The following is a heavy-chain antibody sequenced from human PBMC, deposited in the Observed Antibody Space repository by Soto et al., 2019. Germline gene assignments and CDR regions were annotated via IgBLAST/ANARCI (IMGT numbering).Heavy chain of an antibody. J-gene: IGHJ3*02. Sequence: EVQLVESGGGLVQPGGSLRLSCVASGFTFSDYSMNWVRQAPGKGLEWVSYTSSSSSIVYYADSVRGRFTISRYKAKKSLYLQMNSLRDEDTAVYYCGRDLTSDGYYGPFAFDMWGQGTTVTVSS. D-gene: IGHD3-22*01. CDR1: GFTFSDYS. CDR2: TSSSSSIV. CDR3: GRDLTSDGYYGPFAFDM. V-gene: IGHV3-48*02.